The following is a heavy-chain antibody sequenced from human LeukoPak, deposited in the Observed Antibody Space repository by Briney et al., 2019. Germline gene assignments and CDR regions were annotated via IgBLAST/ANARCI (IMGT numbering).Heavy chain of an antibody. CDR1: GFTFSSYW. J-gene: IGHJ4*02. CDR2: IKQDGSEK. Sequence: GGSLRLSCAASGFTFSSYWMSWVRQAPGKGLEWVANIKQDGSEKYYVDSVKGRFTISGDNAKNSLYLQMNSLRAEDTAVYYCARIYPYSSSWYAYYFDYWGQGTLVTVSS. CDR3: ARIYPYSSSWYAYYFDY. D-gene: IGHD6-13*01. V-gene: IGHV3-7*01.